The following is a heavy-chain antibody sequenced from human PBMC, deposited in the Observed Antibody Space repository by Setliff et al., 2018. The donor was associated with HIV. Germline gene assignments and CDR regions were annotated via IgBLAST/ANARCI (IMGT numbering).Heavy chain of an antibody. CDR3: AREPHELRYFDWLLYPAYYYYGMDV. CDR2: IKYDGSEK. Sequence: TGGSLRLSCAASGFTFSSYAMSWVRQAPGKGLEWVANIKYDGSEKYYVGSVKGRFTISRDNAKNSLYLQMNSLRAEDTAVYYCAREPHELRYFDWLLYPAYYYYGMDVWGQGTTVTVSS. J-gene: IGHJ6*02. V-gene: IGHV3-7*01. D-gene: IGHD3-9*01. CDR1: GFTFSSYA.